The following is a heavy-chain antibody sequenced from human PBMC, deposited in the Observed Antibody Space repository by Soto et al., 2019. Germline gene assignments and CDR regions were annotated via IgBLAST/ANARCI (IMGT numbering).Heavy chain of an antibody. CDR3: TRDYSYIAMDV. J-gene: IGHJ6*02. CDR1: GFTFSSYW. V-gene: IGHV3-74*01. CDR2: IKGDGSIT. Sequence: GGSLRLSCAASGFTFSSYWMQWVRQAPGKGLVWVSRIKGDGSITHYADTVKGRFTISRDNAKNTLYLQMNSLRAEDTAVYYCTRDYSYIAMDVWGQGATVTVS.